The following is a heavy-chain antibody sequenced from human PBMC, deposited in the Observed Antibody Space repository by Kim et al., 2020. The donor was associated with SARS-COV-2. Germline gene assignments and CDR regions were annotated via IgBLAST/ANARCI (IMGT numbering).Heavy chain of an antibody. Sequence: GGSLRLSCVASGFTFSSYGMHWVRQAPGKGLEWVAVIWYDGSNKYYADSVKGRFTISRDNSKTTLYLQMNSLRAEDTAVYYCAREGDYNDSSGGPYWYF. CDR2: IWYDGSNK. CDR3: AREGDYNDSSGGPYWYF. D-gene: IGHD3-22*01. V-gene: IGHV3-33*01. CDR1: GFTFSSYG. J-gene: IGHJ2*01.